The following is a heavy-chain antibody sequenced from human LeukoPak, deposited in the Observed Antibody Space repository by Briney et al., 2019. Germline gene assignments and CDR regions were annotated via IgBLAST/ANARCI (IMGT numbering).Heavy chain of an antibody. CDR3: ARDVDFWSGYSYYFDY. CDR1: GDSVSSNSAA. J-gene: IGHJ4*02. D-gene: IGHD3-3*01. V-gene: IGHV6-1*01. CDR2: TYYRSKWYN. Sequence: SQTLSLTCAISGDSVSSNSAAWNWIKQSPSRGLEWLGRTYYRSKWYNDYAVSVKSRITINPDTSKNQFSLQLNSVTPEDTAVYYCARDVDFWSGYSYYFDYWGQGTLVTVSS.